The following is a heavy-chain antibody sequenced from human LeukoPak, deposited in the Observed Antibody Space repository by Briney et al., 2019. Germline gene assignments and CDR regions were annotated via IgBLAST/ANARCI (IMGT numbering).Heavy chain of an antibody. Sequence: GGSLRLYCSASGFTFSSYAMHWVRQAPGKGLEDVSAISSNGGSTYYADSVKGRFTISTDNSKTTLYLQMRTLRAEDAAVYYCLKDGEEYYYGSGLSYYFESSGQGTLVTASS. CDR1: GFTFSSYA. D-gene: IGHD3-10*01. CDR2: ISSNGGST. V-gene: IGHV3-64D*06. J-gene: IGHJ4*02. CDR3: LKDGEEYYYGSGLSYYFES.